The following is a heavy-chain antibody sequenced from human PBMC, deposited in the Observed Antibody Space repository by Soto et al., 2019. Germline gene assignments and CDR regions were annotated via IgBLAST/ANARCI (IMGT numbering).Heavy chain of an antibody. J-gene: IGHJ5*02. CDR2: VSYVGNDK. CDR1: GITFGSYG. V-gene: IGHV3-30*03. CDR3: ARGKGNNWNDIWFDP. Sequence: PGGSLRLSCAASGITFGSYGMHWVRQAPGKGLEWVAGVSYVGNDKYYVDSVKGRFTISRNNSKNTLYLQINSLRVEDTAVYYCARGKGNNWNDIWFDPWGQGTLVTVSS. D-gene: IGHD1-20*01.